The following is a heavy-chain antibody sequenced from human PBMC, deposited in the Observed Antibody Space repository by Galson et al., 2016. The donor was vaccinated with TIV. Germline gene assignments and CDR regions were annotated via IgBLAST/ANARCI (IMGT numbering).Heavy chain of an antibody. CDR3: AKDPSPDRITVFGVCIHVPQYFQH. CDR1: GYTFRNYG. D-gene: IGHD3-3*01. J-gene: IGHJ1*01. V-gene: IGHV1-18*01. CDR2: MSADNGDT. Sequence: SVKVSCKASGYTFRNYGITWIRQAPGQGLEWMGWMSADNGDTTYAQKLRGRVLMTRDTSTNTAYMELRSLRSDDTAVDFCAKDPSPDRITVFGVCIHVPQYFQHWGQGTLVTVSS.